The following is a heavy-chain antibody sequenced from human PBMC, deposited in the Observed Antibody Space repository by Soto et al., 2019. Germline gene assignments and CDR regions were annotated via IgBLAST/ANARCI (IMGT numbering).Heavy chain of an antibody. CDR1: GFTFSSFG. CDR2: IWYDGSKK. CDR3: ARDASYYSLRSGYYPSRNGMDV. Sequence: PGGSLRLSCAASGFTFSSFGMHWVRQAPGKGLEWVSLIWYDGSKKSYGDSVKGRFTISRDNSRNTVYLQMNSLRADDTAVYYCARDASYYSLRSGYYPSRNGMDVWGQGTTVTVSS. J-gene: IGHJ6*02. V-gene: IGHV3-33*01. D-gene: IGHD3-3*01.